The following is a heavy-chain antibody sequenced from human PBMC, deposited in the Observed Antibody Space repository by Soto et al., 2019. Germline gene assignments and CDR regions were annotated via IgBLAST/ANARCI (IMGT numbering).Heavy chain of an antibody. D-gene: IGHD5-12*01. CDR2: INHSGGT. CDR3: ARVGSDGFVDY. J-gene: IGHJ4*02. V-gene: IGHV4-34*01. Sequence: PSETLSLTCAVYGGSFSAYYWSWIRQPPGKGLEWIGEINHSGGTSYNPSLKSRITINPDTSKNQFSLKLSSVTAADTAVYYCARVGSDGFVDYWGQGTLVTVSS. CDR1: GGSFSAYY.